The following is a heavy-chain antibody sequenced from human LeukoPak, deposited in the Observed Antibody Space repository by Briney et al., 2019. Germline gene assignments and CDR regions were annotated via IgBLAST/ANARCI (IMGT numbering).Heavy chain of an antibody. CDR2: IYTSGST. Sequence: PSETLSLTCTVSGGSISSYYWSWIRQPAGKGLEWIGRIYTSGSTNYNPSLKSRVTMSVDTSKNQFSLKLSPVTAADTAVYYCARDWPSGWSYYFDYWGQGTLVTVSS. CDR3: ARDWPSGWSYYFDY. V-gene: IGHV4-4*07. J-gene: IGHJ4*02. CDR1: GGSISSYY. D-gene: IGHD6-19*01.